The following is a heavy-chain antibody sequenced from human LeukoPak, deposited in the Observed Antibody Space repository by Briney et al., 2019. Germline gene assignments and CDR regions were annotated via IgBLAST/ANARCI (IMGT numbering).Heavy chain of an antibody. CDR1: GGSFSGYY. Sequence: SETLSLTCAVYGGSFSGYYWSWIRQPPGKGLEWIGEINHSGSTNYNPSLKSRVTISVDTSKNQFSLKLSSVTATDTAVYYCAREEDYYDSSGYYYVAWFDPWGQGTLVTVSS. D-gene: IGHD3-22*01. CDR3: AREEDYYDSSGYYYVAWFDP. J-gene: IGHJ5*02. CDR2: INHSGST. V-gene: IGHV4-34*01.